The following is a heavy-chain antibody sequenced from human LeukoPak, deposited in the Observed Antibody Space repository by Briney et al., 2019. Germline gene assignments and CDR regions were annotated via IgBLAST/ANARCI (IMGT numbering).Heavy chain of an antibody. J-gene: IGHJ5*02. D-gene: IGHD2-21*02. CDR3: ARRVTAHCHSFDP. CDR1: GGSISSSSYY. V-gene: IGHV4-39*01. CDR2: NSDSTSN. Sequence: SETLSLTCTVSGGSISSSSYYWGWIRQPPGKGLKWIGYNSDSTSNNSTLSLKSRVTISVDTSKNQYSLKLSSVTAADTAVYYCARRVTAHCHSFDPWGQGTLVTVSS.